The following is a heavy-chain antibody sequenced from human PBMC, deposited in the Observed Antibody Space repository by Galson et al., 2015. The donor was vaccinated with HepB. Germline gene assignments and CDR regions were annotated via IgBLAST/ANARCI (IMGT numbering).Heavy chain of an antibody. J-gene: IGHJ5*02. CDR1: GYSFTSYW. Sequence: QSGAEVKKPGESLKIPCKGSGYSFTSYWIGWVRQMPGKGLEWMGIIYPGDSDTRYSPSFQGQVTISADKSISTAYLQWSSLKASDTAMYYCARQGGRITMVRGVIRWFDPWGQGTLVTVSS. V-gene: IGHV5-51*01. CDR2: IYPGDSDT. CDR3: ARQGGRITMVRGVIRWFDP. D-gene: IGHD3-10*01.